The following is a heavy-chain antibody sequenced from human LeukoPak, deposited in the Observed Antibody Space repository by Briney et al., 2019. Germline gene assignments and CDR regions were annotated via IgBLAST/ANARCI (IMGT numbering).Heavy chain of an antibody. CDR2: IIPIFGTA. CDR1: GGTFSSYA. D-gene: IGHD3-10*01. CDR3: ASLWFGELSAFDI. Sequence: SVKVSCKAPGGTFSSYAISWVRQAPGQGLEWMGGIIPIFGTANYAQKFQGRVTITADESTSTAYMELSSLRSEDTAVYYCASLWFGELSAFDIWGQGTMVTVSS. J-gene: IGHJ3*02. V-gene: IGHV1-69*13.